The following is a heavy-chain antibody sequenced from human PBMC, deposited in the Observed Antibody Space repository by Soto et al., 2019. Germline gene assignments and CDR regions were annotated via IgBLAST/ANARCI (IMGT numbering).Heavy chain of an antibody. CDR2: INPNSGGT. J-gene: IGHJ6*02. CDR3: ARDLPYCSSTSCYSYGMDV. CDR1: GYTLTELS. Sequence: ASVKVSCKVSGYTLTELSMHWVRQAPGQGLEWMGWINPNSGGTNYAQKFQGWVTMTRDTSISTAYMELSRLRSDDTAVYYCARDLPYCSSTSCYSYGMDVWGQGTTVTVSS. V-gene: IGHV1-2*04. D-gene: IGHD2-2*01.